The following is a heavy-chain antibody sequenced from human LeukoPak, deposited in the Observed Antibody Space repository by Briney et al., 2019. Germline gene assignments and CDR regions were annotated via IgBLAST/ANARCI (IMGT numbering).Heavy chain of an antibody. CDR3: AKYTSGTSYRGLDQ. CDR2: IIGSAVNT. Sequence: GGSLRLSCGASGLTVSSYGMSWVRQAPGKGLEWGSTIIGSAVNTYYADSVKGRFTISRDDSKDTVYLQMNSLRAEDTAVYSCAKYTSGTSYRGLDQWGQGTLVTVSS. V-gene: IGHV3-23*01. J-gene: IGHJ4*02. D-gene: IGHD3-10*01. CDR1: GLTVSSYG.